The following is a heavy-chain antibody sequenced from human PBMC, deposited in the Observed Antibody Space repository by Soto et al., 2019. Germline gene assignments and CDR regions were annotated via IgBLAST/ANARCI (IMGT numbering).Heavy chain of an antibody. D-gene: IGHD3-10*01. Sequence: GGSLRLSCAASGFTFSSYWMHWVRQAPGKGLVWVSRINSDGSSTSYADSVKGRFTISRDNAKNSLYLQMNSLRAEDTAVYYCARGGLWFGEFSDAFDIWGQGTMVTVSS. CDR1: GFTFSSYW. J-gene: IGHJ3*02. CDR2: INSDGSST. CDR3: ARGGLWFGEFSDAFDI. V-gene: IGHV3-74*01.